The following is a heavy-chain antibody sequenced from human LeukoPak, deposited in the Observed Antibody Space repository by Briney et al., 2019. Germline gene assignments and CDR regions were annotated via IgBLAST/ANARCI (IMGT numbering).Heavy chain of an antibody. Sequence: PGGSLRLSCAASGFTFYDYAMHWVRQATGKDLEWVSLIRGDGGSSYYPDSVKGRFTISRDNSKNSLYLQMNSLRTEDTALYYCAAGRVEMATVSYYYGMDVWGQGATVTVSS. CDR2: IRGDGGSS. CDR3: AAGRVEMATVSYYYGMDV. CDR1: GFTFYDYA. J-gene: IGHJ6*02. V-gene: IGHV3-43*02. D-gene: IGHD5-24*01.